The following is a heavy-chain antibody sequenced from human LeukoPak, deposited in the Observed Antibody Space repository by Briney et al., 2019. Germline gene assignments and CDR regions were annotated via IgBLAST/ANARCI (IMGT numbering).Heavy chain of an antibody. Sequence: GRSLRLSCAASGFTFSSYAMHWVRQAPGKGLEWVAVISYDGSNKYYADSVKGRFTISRDNSKNTLYLQMNSLRAEDTAVYYCARESYGYIYFDYGGQGTLVTVSS. J-gene: IGHJ4*02. CDR1: GFTFSSYA. D-gene: IGHD5-18*01. CDR3: ARESYGYIYFDY. CDR2: ISYDGSNK. V-gene: IGHV3-30-3*01.